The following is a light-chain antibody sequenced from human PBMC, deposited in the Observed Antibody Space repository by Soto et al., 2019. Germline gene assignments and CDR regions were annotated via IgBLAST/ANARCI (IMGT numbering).Light chain of an antibody. V-gene: IGKV1-9*01. CDR3: QQLNSYPIT. CDR1: QGISSY. CDR2: AAS. J-gene: IGKJ5*01. Sequence: IQLTQSPSSLSASVGDRVTITCRASQGISSYLAWYQQKPGKAPNLLIYAASTLRSGVPSRFSGGGSGTDFTLTISSLQPEDFATYYCQQLNSYPITFGKGTRLEIK.